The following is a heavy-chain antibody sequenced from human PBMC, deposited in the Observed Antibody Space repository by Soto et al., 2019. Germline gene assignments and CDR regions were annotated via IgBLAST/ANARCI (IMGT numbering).Heavy chain of an antibody. Sequence: ASVKVSCKASGYTFTTYAIHWVRQAPGQRLEWMGWINAGNGNTKYSQNFQGRVTITRDTSATTAYMELSSLRSEDTAVYYCARGGVALVTTKMLYWGQGTLVTVSS. V-gene: IGHV1-3*01. J-gene: IGHJ4*02. CDR3: ARGGVALVTTKMLY. CDR2: INAGNGNT. CDR1: GYTFTTYA. D-gene: IGHD4-17*01.